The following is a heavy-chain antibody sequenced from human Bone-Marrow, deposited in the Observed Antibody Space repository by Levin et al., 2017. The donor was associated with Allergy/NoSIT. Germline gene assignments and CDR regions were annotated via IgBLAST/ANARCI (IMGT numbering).Heavy chain of an antibody. D-gene: IGHD4/OR15-4a*01. V-gene: IGHV3-30*18. CDR2: ISKDGSQT. Sequence: LAGGSLRLSCAASGFTFSSFGMHWVRQAPGKGLEWVAIISKDGSQTYFADSVKGRFTGSRDNSKNTVDLQMNDLRVEDTAVYYCAKEGGADTFPFDFWGQGILVTVSS. CDR1: GFTFSSFG. J-gene: IGHJ4*02. CDR3: AKEGGADTFPFDF.